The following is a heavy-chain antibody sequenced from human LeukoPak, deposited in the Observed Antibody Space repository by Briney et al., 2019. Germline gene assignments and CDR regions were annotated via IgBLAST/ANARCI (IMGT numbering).Heavy chain of an antibody. D-gene: IGHD2-21*01. CDR3: ARRKRDLLYFDY. J-gene: IGHJ4*02. CDR2: IYTSGST. V-gene: IGHV4-4*07. Sequence: SETLSLTCTVSGGSISSYYWSWIRQPAGKGLEWIGRIYTSGSTNYNPSLKSRVTMSVDTSKNQFSLKLSSVTAADTAVCYCARRKRDLLYFDYWGQGTLVTVSS. CDR1: GGSISSYY.